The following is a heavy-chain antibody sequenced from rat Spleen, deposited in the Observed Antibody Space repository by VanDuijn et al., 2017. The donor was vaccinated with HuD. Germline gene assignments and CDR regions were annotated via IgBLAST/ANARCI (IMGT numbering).Heavy chain of an antibody. J-gene: IGHJ2*01. V-gene: IGHV5S10*01. CDR1: GFTFSDYN. D-gene: IGHD4-3*01. CDR2: IIYDGSRT. CDR3: ATYNSGYYFDY. Sequence: EVQLVESGGGLVQPGRSLKLSCAASGFTFSDYNMAWVRQAPKKGLEWVATIIYDGSRTYYPDSVKGRFTISRDNAKSTLYLQMNSLRSEDTATYYCATYNSGYYFDYWGQGVMVTVSS.